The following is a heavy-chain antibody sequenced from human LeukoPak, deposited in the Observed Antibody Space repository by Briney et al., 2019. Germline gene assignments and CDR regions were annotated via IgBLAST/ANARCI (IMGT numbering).Heavy chain of an antibody. Sequence: GGSLRLSCAASGFTVSSNYMSWVRQAPGKGLEWVSVIYSGGSTYYADSVKGRFTISRDNSKNTLYLQMNSLRAEDTAVYYCARGIDYSNGWYQYYFDYWGQGTLVTVSS. CDR2: IYSGGST. J-gene: IGHJ4*02. V-gene: IGHV3-53*01. CDR3: ARGIDYSNGWYQYYFDY. D-gene: IGHD6-19*01. CDR1: GFTVSSNY.